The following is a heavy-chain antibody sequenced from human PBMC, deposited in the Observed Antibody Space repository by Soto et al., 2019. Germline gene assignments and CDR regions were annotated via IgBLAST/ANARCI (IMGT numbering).Heavy chain of an antibody. V-gene: IGHV3-30*18. Sequence: PGGSLRLSCAASGFTFSSYGMHWVRQAPGKGLEWVAVISYDGSNKYYADSVKGRFTISRDNSKNTLYLQMNSLRAEDTAVYYCAKDKGFGYSYGDYYYGMDVWGQGTTVTVSS. J-gene: IGHJ6*02. CDR2: ISYDGSNK. CDR3: AKDKGFGYSYGDYYYGMDV. D-gene: IGHD5-18*01. CDR1: GFTFSSYG.